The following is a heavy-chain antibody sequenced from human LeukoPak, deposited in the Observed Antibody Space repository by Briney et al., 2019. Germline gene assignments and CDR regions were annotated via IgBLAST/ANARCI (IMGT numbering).Heavy chain of an antibody. J-gene: IGHJ4*02. D-gene: IGHD2-2*01. CDR1: GFTFDDYG. CDR2: INWNGGST. CDR3: XXXPXXGXXLSGFHFDY. V-gene: IGHV3-20*03. Sequence: SXAAXGFTFDDYGMSWVRHAPGKGLEWVSGINWNGGSTGYADSVKGRFTISRDNAKNSMYLQMNSLRAEDTAFYYXXXXPXXGXXLSGFHFDYWGQGTLVTVSS.